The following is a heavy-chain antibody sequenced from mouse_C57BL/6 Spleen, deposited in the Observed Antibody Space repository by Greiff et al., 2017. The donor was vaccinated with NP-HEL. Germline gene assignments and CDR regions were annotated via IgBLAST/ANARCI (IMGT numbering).Heavy chain of an antibody. Sequence: VQLVESGPGLVQPSQSLSITCTVSGFSLTSYGVHWVRQSPGKGLEWLGVIWSGGSTDYNAAFISRLSISKDNSKSQVFFKMNSLQADDTAIYYCARFFDGRRDYAMDYWGQGTSVTVSS. D-gene: IGHD2-12*01. CDR1: GFSLTSYG. V-gene: IGHV2-2*01. CDR3: ARFFDGRRDYAMDY. CDR2: IWSGGST. J-gene: IGHJ4*01.